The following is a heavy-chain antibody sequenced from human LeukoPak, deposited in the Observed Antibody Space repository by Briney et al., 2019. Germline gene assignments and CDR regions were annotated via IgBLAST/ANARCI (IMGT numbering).Heavy chain of an antibody. Sequence: GGSLRLSCAASGFTFSSYGMHWVRQAPGKGLEWVAVISYDGSNKYYADSVKGRFTISRDNSKNTLYLQMNSLRAEDTAVYYCAKNQHYYYYMDVWGKGTTVTISS. J-gene: IGHJ6*03. CDR2: ISYDGSNK. CDR1: GFTFSSYG. V-gene: IGHV3-30*18. D-gene: IGHD2-2*01. CDR3: AKNQHYYYYMDV.